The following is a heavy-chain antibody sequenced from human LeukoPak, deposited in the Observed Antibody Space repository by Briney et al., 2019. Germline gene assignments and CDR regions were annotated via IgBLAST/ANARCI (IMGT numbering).Heavy chain of an antibody. D-gene: IGHD6-13*01. CDR1: GGSISSGGYY. V-gene: IGHV4-30-2*01. CDR2: IYHSGST. CDR3: ARQGFYTAAAEIGY. J-gene: IGHJ4*02. Sequence: SETLSLTCTVSGGSISSGGYYWSWIRQPPGKGLEWIGYIYHSGSTYYNPSLKSRVTISVDRSKNQFSLKLSSVTAADTAVYYCARQGFYTAAAEIGYWGQGTLVTVSS.